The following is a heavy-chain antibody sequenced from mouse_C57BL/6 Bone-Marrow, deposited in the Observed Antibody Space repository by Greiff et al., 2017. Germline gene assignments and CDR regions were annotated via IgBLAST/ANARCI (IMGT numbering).Heavy chain of an antibody. CDR2: IYPRSGNT. V-gene: IGHV1-81*01. CDR1: GYTFTSYG. D-gene: IGHD2-14*01. J-gene: IGHJ1*03. Sequence: QVHVKQSGAELARPGASVKLSCKASGYTFTSYGISWVKQRPGQGLEWIGEIYPRSGNTYSNEKFKGKATLTADKSSSTANIELRGLTSEDSAVYFCARSRSTMGKYGYFDVGGTGTAVTVSS. CDR3: ARSRSTMGKYGYFDV.